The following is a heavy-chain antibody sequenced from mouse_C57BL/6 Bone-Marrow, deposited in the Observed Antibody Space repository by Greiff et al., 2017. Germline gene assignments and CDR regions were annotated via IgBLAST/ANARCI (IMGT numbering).Heavy chain of an antibody. Sequence: EVKLQQSGPVLVKPGASVKMSCKASGYTFTDYYMNWVKQSPGKSLEWIGVINPYNGGTSYNQKFKGKATLTVNKSSSTAYMELNSLTSEDSAVYYYARPPSDYWGQGTTLTVSS. CDR1: GYTFTDYY. J-gene: IGHJ2*01. V-gene: IGHV1-19*01. CDR3: ARPPSDY. CDR2: INPYNGGT.